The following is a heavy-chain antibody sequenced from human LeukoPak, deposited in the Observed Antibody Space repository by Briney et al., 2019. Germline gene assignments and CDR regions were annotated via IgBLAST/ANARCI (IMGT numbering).Heavy chain of an antibody. Sequence: ATVKISCKVSGYTFTDYYMHWVQQAPGKGLEWMGLVDPEDGETIYAEKFQGRVTITVDTSTDTAYMELSSLRSEDTAVYYCATDLGRESQTPFDYWGQGTLVTVSS. D-gene: IGHD3-10*01. CDR1: GYTFTDYY. CDR3: ATDLGRESQTPFDY. V-gene: IGHV1-69-2*01. CDR2: VDPEDGET. J-gene: IGHJ4*02.